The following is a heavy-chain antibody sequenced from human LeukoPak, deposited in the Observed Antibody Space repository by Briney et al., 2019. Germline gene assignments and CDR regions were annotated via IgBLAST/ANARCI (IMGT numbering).Heavy chain of an antibody. CDR3: ARGAAAIGGHYFDY. CDR2: IIPIFGTA. Sequence: GASVKVSCKASGGTFSSYAISWVRQAPGQGLEWMGGIIPIFGTANYAQKFQGRVTITTDESTSTAYMELSSLRSEDTAVYYCARGAAAIGGHYFDYWGQGTLVTVSS. D-gene: IGHD2-2*01. CDR1: GGTFSSYA. J-gene: IGHJ4*02. V-gene: IGHV1-69*05.